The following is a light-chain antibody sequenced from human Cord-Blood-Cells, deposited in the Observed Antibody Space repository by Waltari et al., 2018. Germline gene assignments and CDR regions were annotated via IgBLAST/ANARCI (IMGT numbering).Light chain of an antibody. V-gene: IGKV3-11*01. J-gene: IGKJ2*03. CDR2: DAS. CDR3: QQRSNWPPYS. Sequence: EIVLTQSPATLSLSPGERATLSCRASRSVSSYLAWYQQKPGQAPRLLIYDASNRATGIPARVSGSGSGTDVTLTISSLEPEDFAVYYCQQRSNWPPYSFGQGTKLEIK. CDR1: RSVSSY.